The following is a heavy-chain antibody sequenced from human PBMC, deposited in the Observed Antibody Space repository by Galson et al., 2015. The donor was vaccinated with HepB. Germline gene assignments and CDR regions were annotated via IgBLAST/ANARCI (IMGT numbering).Heavy chain of an antibody. D-gene: IGHD4-17*01. CDR3: ARVADVDYGDHSHFDF. Sequence: SLRLSFAASGFTFSDYYMSWIRQAPGKGLEWVSYVSHSTLYTNYADSVKGRITISRDNARNSLYLQLNSLRAEDTAVYYCARVADVDYGDHSHFDFWGQGTLVTVSS. CDR2: VSHSTLYT. V-gene: IGHV3-11*06. CDR1: GFTFSDYY. J-gene: IGHJ4*02.